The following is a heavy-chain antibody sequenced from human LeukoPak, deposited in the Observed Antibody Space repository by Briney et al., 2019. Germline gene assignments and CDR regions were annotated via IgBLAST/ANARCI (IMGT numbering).Heavy chain of an antibody. V-gene: IGHV3-43*01. J-gene: IGHJ6*03. CDR1: AFTFADYN. D-gene: IGHD5-18*01. CDR2: ISWDGSST. Sequence: PGGSLRLSCAASAFTFADYNMHWGRQAPRRGLEWVSLISWDGSSTYYANSVKGRLTISRDNSKNSLYLQMNSLRSEDTALYYCAKDGDTSMGRVYYYYYMDVWGKGTTVTVSS. CDR3: AKDGDTSMGRVYYYYYMDV.